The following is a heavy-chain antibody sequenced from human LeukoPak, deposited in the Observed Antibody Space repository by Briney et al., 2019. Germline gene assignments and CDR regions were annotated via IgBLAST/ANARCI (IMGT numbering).Heavy chain of an antibody. CDR1: GFTLSSYN. J-gene: IGHJ4*02. D-gene: IGHD3-9*01. CDR2: IKKDGGDK. V-gene: IGHV3-7*04. CDR3: ARGTDILTGYLFRFDY. Sequence: GGSLRLSCVASGFTLSSYNMKWVRQAPGKGLEWVANIKKDGGDKYYVDSVKGRFTISRDNAKNSLYLQMNSLRAEDTAVYYCARGTDILTGYLFRFDYWGQGTLVTVPS.